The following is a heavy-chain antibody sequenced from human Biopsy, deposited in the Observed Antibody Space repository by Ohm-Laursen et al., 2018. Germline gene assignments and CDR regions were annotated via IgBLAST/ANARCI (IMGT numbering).Heavy chain of an antibody. D-gene: IGHD5-12*01. J-gene: IGHJ6*02. V-gene: IGHV4-38-2*01. CDR3: ARVAGGYAYYYGMGV. CDR2: IYYDGIT. Sequence: GTLSLTCAVSGYSVTNVYYWGWIRQPPGKGLEWIGNIYYDGITYYNPSLKSRVAMSVDTSKNQFSLRMTSVTAADTAVYYCARVAGGYAYYYGMGVWGQGTTVNVSS. CDR1: GYSVTNVYY.